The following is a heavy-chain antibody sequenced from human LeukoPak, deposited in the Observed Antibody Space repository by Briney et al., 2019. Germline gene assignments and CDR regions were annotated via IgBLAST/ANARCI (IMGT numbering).Heavy chain of an antibody. D-gene: IGHD3-10*01. CDR1: GYTFTSYG. CDR3: ARGSITMVRGVRNNDY. CDR2: ISAYNGNT. Sequence: ASVKVSCKASGYTFTSYGISWVRQAPGQGLEWMGWISAYNGNTNYAQKLQGRVTMTTDTSTSTAYMELRSLRSEDTAVYYCARGSITMVRGVRNNDYWGQGTLVTVSS. J-gene: IGHJ4*02. V-gene: IGHV1-18*01.